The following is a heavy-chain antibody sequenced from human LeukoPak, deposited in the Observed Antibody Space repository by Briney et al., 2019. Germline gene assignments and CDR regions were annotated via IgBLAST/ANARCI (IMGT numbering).Heavy chain of an antibody. V-gene: IGHV3-23*01. D-gene: IGHD1-26*01. CDR1: GFTFSSYA. Sequence: GGSLRLSCAASGFTFSSYAMSWVRQAPGKGLEWVSAISGSGGSTYYADSVKGRFTISRGNSKNTLYLQMNSLRAEDTAVYYCAKDEGLVGATTFDYWGQGTLVTVSS. CDR3: AKDEGLVGATTFDY. J-gene: IGHJ4*02. CDR2: ISGSGGST.